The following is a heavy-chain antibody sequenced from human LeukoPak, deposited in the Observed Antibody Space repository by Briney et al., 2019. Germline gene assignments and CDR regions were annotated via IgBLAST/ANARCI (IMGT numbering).Heavy chain of an antibody. V-gene: IGHV3-21*01. D-gene: IGHD2-2*01. CDR2: ISSSSSFI. CDR1: GFTFSRYS. CDR3: ARDPPLGSCSTISCPHLDY. Sequence: KPGGSLRLXCAASGFTFSRYSMNWVRPAPGKGLEWVSSISSSSSFIYYADSVKGRFTISRDNAKNSLYLQMNSLRAEDTAVYYCARDPPLGSCSTISCPHLDYWGQGTLVTVSS. J-gene: IGHJ4*02.